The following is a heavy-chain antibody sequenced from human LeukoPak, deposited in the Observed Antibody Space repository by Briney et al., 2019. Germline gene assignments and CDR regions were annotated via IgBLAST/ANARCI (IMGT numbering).Heavy chain of an antibody. CDR3: ARDACTYGQFDY. J-gene: IGHJ4*02. CDR1: GYTFTGYY. Sequence: GASVKVSCKASGYTFTGYYIHWVRQAPGQGLEWLGWINPNSGGTNYAQKFQGRVTMTRDTSISTAYMDLSSLTSDDTAVYYCARDACTYGQFDYWGQGTLVTVSS. D-gene: IGHD3-16*01. CDR2: INPNSGGT. V-gene: IGHV1-2*02.